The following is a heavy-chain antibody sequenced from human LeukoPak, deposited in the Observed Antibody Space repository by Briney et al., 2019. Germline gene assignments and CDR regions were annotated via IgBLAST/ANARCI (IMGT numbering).Heavy chain of an antibody. Sequence: GASVKVSCKASGYMFTNYGISWVRQAPGQGLEWMGWISAYNGHTKYAKKLQGRVTMTTDTSTSTAYMELRSLRSDDTAVYFCARAFDVLTGSTLFDYWGQGTLVTVSS. CDR3: ARAFDVLTGSTLFDY. D-gene: IGHD3-9*01. J-gene: IGHJ4*02. CDR1: GYMFTNYG. V-gene: IGHV1-18*01. CDR2: ISAYNGHT.